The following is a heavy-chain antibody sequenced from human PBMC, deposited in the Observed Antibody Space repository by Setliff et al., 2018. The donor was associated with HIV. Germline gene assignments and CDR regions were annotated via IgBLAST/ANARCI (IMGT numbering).Heavy chain of an antibody. CDR1: GGSLTGYF. CDR3: ARGSRQLTIFGVVFKTNYYFMDV. Sequence: SETLSLTCAVYGGSLTGYFWTWIRQSPGKGLEWVGQVNHDRTTNYNPSLKSRVTISVDTSKNQFSLTLNSVTAADTAVYYCARGSRQLTIFGVVFKTNYYFMDVWGKGTAVTVSS. J-gene: IGHJ6*03. D-gene: IGHD3-3*01. V-gene: IGHV4-34*01. CDR2: VNHDRTT.